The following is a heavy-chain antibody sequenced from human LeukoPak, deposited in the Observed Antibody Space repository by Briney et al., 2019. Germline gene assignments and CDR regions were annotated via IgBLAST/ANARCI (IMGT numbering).Heavy chain of an antibody. Sequence: GGSLRLSCAASGFTFSSYSMNWVRQAPGKGLEWVSYISSSSSTIYYADSVKGRFTISRDNAKNSLYLQMNSLRTEDTAIYYCAKDDGWVQYANWGQGTLVTVSS. D-gene: IGHD5-24*01. J-gene: IGHJ4*02. CDR1: GFTFSSYS. CDR3: AKDDGWVQYAN. CDR2: ISSSSSTI. V-gene: IGHV3-48*01.